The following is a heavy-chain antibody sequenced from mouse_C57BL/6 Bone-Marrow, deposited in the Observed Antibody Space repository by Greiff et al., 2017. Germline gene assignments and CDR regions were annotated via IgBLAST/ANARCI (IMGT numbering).Heavy chain of an antibody. V-gene: IGHV1-39*01. D-gene: IGHD2-3*01. Sequence: VQLQLSGPELVKPGASVKISCKASGYSFTDYNMNWVKQSNGKSLEWIVVINPNYGTTSYTQKFKGKATVTVDQSSSTAYMQLNSLKTEDSAVYYCAPNGYSYAMGYWNQRTSVTVSS. J-gene: IGHJ4*01. CDR1: GYSFTDYN. CDR2: INPNYGTT. CDR3: APNGYSYAMGY.